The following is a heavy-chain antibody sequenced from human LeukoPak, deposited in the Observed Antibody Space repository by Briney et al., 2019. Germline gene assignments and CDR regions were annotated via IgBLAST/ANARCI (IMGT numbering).Heavy chain of an antibody. CDR3: AKHVSPKRGGFDY. V-gene: IGHV3-21*04. J-gene: IGHJ4*02. D-gene: IGHD2-21*01. CDR2: ISSSSSYI. Sequence: PGGSLRLSCAASGFTFSDYYMNWVRQAPGKGLEWVSSISSSSSYIYYADSVKGRFTISRDNSKNTLYLQMNSLRAEDTAVYYCAKHVSPKRGGFDYWGQGTLVTVSS. CDR1: GFTFSDYY.